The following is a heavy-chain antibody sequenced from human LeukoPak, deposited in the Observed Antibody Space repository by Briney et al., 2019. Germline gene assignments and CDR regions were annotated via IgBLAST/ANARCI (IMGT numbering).Heavy chain of an antibody. J-gene: IGHJ4*02. CDR1: GFTFSSEA. Sequence: PGGSLRLSCAVSGFTFSSEAMGWVRQLPGGGLEWVSSISSSSSYIYYADSAKGRFTISRDNAKNTLYLQMSSLRAEDTAVYYCARDKGFWAYSGSYFDYWGQGNLVTVSS. D-gene: IGHD1-26*01. V-gene: IGHV3-21*01. CDR3: ARDKGFWAYSGSYFDY. CDR2: ISSSSSYI.